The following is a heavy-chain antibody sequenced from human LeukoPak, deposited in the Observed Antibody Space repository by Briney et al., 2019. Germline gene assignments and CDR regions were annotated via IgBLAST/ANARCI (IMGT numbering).Heavy chain of an antibody. V-gene: IGHV3-23*01. D-gene: IGHD6-6*01. CDR2: ISGSGGST. J-gene: IGHJ5*02. CDR3: AKDGVGLDWFDP. CDR1: GFTFSSYA. Sequence: GGSLRLSCAASGFTFSSYAMSWVRQAPGKGLEWVSAISGSGGSTYYADSVKGRLTISRDNSKNTLYLQMNSLRAEDTAVYYCAKDGVGLDWFDPWGQGTLVTVSS.